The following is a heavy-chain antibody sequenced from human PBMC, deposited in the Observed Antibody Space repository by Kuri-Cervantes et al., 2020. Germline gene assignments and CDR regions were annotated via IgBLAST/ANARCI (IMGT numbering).Heavy chain of an antibody. V-gene: IGHV3-66*01. D-gene: IGHD3-10*01. CDR2: IYSGGST. Sequence: GESLKISCAASGFTASSNYMSWVRQAPGKGLEWVSVIYSGGSTYYADSVKGRFTISRDNSKNTLYLQMNSLRAEDTAVYYCAREYYYGSGTTFDYWGQGTLVTVSS. CDR3: AREYYYGSGTTFDY. J-gene: IGHJ4*02. CDR1: GFTASSNY.